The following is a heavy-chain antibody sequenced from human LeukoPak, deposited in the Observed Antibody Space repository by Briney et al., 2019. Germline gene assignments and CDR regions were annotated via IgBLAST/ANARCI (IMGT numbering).Heavy chain of an antibody. J-gene: IGHJ4*02. CDR2: ISYDGSNK. Sequence: GGSLRLSCAASGFTFSSYGMHGVRQSPGKGLECVGVISYDGSNKYCAHPVKGRFTISRDNSKNTLYLQMNSLRAEDTAVYYCAKDSSSWYVVLTPDYWGQGTLVTVSS. CDR3: AKDSSSWYVVLTPDY. CDR1: GFTFSSYG. D-gene: IGHD6-13*01. V-gene: IGHV3-30*18.